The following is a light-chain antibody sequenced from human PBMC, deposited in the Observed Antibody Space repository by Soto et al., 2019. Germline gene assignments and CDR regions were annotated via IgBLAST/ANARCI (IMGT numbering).Light chain of an antibody. CDR3: QQYVSSPFT. CDR1: QSVTGSF. J-gene: IGKJ2*01. V-gene: IGKV3-20*01. CDR2: YAF. Sequence: EIVLTQSPGTLSLSPGERGTVSCRASQSVTGSFLAWYQQKPGQAPRLLIYYAFNRATGIPDRFSGSGSGTDFTLTISRLEPEDFAVYYCQQYVSSPFTFGQGTQVEIK.